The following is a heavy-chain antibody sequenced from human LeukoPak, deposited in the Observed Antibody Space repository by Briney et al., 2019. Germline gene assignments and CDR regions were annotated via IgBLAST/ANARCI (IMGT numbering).Heavy chain of an antibody. J-gene: IGHJ4*02. CDR1: GDSIATGGYY. CDR2: IYHTGST. Sequence: SETLSLTCIVSGDSIATGGYYWGWIRQFPGKGLEWLGYIYHTGSTIYNPSLRSRLSMSVDSSKTQFSLHLNSVTAADTAVYFCARGGVVVTALRFDYWGQGALVTVSS. V-gene: IGHV4-31*02. D-gene: IGHD2-21*02. CDR3: ARGGVVVTALRFDY.